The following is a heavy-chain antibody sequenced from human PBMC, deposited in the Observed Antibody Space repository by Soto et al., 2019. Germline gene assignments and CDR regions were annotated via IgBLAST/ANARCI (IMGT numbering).Heavy chain of an antibody. Sequence: SETLSLTCAVYGGSFSGYYWSWIRQPPGKGLEWIGEINHSGSTNYNPSLKSRVTISVDTPKNQFSLKLSSVTAADTAVYYCARVNGRYSSSSQSYYYYYGMGVWGQGTTVTVSS. J-gene: IGHJ6*02. D-gene: IGHD6-6*01. CDR2: INHSGST. V-gene: IGHV4-34*01. CDR1: GGSFSGYY. CDR3: ARVNGRYSSSSQSYYYYYGMGV.